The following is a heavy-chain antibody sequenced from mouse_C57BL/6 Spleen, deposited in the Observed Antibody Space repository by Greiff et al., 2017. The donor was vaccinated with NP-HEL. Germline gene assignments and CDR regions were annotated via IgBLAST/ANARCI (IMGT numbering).Heavy chain of an antibody. CDR3: TRSWAYGSSYHFDY. V-gene: IGHV1-15*01. Sequence: QVQLQQSGAELVRPGASVTLSCKASGYTFTDYEMHWVKQTPVHGLEWIGAIDPETGGTAYNQKFKGKAILTADKSSSTAYMELRSLTSEDSAVYYCTRSWAYGSSYHFDYWGQGTTLTVSS. CDR2: IDPETGGT. D-gene: IGHD1-1*01. J-gene: IGHJ2*01. CDR1: GYTFTDYE.